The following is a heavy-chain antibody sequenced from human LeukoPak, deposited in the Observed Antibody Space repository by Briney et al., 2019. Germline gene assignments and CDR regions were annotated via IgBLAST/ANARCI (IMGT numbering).Heavy chain of an antibody. CDR3: ARAREQQLVRWFDP. D-gene: IGHD6-13*01. CDR1: GGSISIYY. CDR2: IYTSGST. J-gene: IGHJ5*02. V-gene: IGHV4-4*08. Sequence: PSETLSLTCTVAGGSISIYYWGWIRQPPGKGREWIWRIYTSGSTNYNPSLKSRVTISVDTSKNQFSLKLSSVTAADTAVYYCARAREQQLVRWFDPWGQGTLVTVSS.